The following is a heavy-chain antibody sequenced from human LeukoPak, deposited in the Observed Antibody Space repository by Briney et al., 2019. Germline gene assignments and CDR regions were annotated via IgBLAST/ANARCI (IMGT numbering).Heavy chain of an antibody. D-gene: IGHD4-17*01. CDR3: ARDLTGATVTTYFDY. Sequence: GGSLRLSCAAGGFTFSSDGMHWVRQAPGKGLEWVAVIWYDGSNKYYADSVKGRFTISRDNSKNTLYLQMNSLRAEDTAVYYCARDLTGATVTTYFDYWGQGTLVTVSS. V-gene: IGHV3-33*01. CDR2: IWYDGSNK. CDR1: GFTFSSDG. J-gene: IGHJ4*02.